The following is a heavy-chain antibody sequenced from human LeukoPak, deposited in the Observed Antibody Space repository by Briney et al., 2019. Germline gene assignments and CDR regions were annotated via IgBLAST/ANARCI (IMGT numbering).Heavy chain of an antibody. D-gene: IGHD3-10*01. CDR1: GFSFSNYG. V-gene: IGHV3-30*02. Sequence: GGSLRLSCVASGFSFSNYGTHWVRQAPGKGLEWVTFMQYDGSVEFYADSVKGRFTISRDNSKNTLYLQMNSLRPEDTAVYYCARSLVGSGSHGPYYYGMDVWGQGTTVTVSS. CDR2: MQYDGSVE. CDR3: ARSLVGSGSHGPYYYGMDV. J-gene: IGHJ6*02.